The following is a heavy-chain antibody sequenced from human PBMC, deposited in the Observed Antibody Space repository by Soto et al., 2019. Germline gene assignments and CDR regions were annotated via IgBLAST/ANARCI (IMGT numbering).Heavy chain of an antibody. V-gene: IGHV3-48*01. D-gene: IGHD3-16*01. CDR3: ARETVVGDWTFGGPDY. CDR1: GFTFSSYS. J-gene: IGHJ4*02. CDR2: ISSSSSTI. Sequence: QPGGSLRLSCAASGFTFSSYSMNWVRQAPGKGLEWVSYISSSSSTIYYADSVKGRFTISRDNAKNSLYLQMNSLRAEDTAVYYCARETVVGDWTFGGPDYWGQGTLVTVSS.